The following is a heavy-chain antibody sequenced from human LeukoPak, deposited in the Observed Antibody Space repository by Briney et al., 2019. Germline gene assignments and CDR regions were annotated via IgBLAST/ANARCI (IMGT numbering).Heavy chain of an antibody. D-gene: IGHD3-16*02. CDR2: INPNSGGT. J-gene: IGHJ4*02. Sequence: VASVKVSCKASGYTFTGYYMHWVRQAPGQGLEWMGRINPNSGGTNYAQKFQGRVTMTRDTSISTAYMELSRLRSDDTAVYYCARGRLGELSLFGYWGQGTLVTVSS. CDR3: ARGRLGELSLFGY. CDR1: GYTFTGYY. V-gene: IGHV1-2*06.